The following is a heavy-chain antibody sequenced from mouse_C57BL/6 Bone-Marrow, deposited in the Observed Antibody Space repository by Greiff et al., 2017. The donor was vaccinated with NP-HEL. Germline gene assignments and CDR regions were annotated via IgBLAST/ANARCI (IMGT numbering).Heavy chain of an antibody. V-gene: IGHV10-1*01. J-gene: IGHJ3*01. Sequence: DVQLVESGGGLVQPKGSLKLSCAASGFSFNTYAMNWVRQAPGKGLEWVARIRSKSNNYATYYADSVKDRFTISRDDSESMLYLQMNNLKTEDTAMYYCVRQNGAWFAYWGQGTLVTVSA. CDR1: GFSFNTYA. CDR3: VRQNGAWFAY. CDR2: IRSKSNNYAT.